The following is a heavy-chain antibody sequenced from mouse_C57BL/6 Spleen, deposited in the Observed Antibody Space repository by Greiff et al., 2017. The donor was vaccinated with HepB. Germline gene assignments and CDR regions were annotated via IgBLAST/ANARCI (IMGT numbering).Heavy chain of an antibody. J-gene: IGHJ2*01. CDR3: AILYDGYFG. V-gene: IGHV1-64*01. CDR1: GYTFTSYW. Sequence: QVHVKQPGAELVKPGASVKLSCKASGYTFTSYWMHWVKQRPGQGLEWIGMIHPNSGSTNYNEKFKSKATLTVDKSSSTAYMQLSSLTSEDSAVYYCAILYDGYFGWGQGTTLTVSS. CDR2: IHPNSGST. D-gene: IGHD2-3*01.